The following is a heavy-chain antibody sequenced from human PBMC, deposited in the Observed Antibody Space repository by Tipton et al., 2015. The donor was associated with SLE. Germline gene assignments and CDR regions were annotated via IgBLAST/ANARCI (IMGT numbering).Heavy chain of an antibody. Sequence: SLRLSCAASGFTFSSYSMNWVRQAPGKGLEWVSSISSSSSYIYYADSVKGRFTISRDNAKNSLYLQMNSLRAEDTAVYYWARAKQWLQNWFDPWGQGTLVTVSS. CDR2: ISSSSSYI. CDR3: ARAKQWLQNWFDP. D-gene: IGHD6-19*01. J-gene: IGHJ5*02. CDR1: GFTFSSYS. V-gene: IGHV3-21*01.